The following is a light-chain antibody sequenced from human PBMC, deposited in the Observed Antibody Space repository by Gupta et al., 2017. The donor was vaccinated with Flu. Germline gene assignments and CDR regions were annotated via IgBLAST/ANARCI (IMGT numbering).Light chain of an antibody. CDR1: QSVSSRN. CDR3: QEYGTQSRT. J-gene: IGKJ1*01. Sequence: ATLSVCPAERATISCRDSQSVSSRNLAGYQQQHGEATRILIHGACSRATGIPDRARGSGSGTDFNLTISRLVAEDVAVEQGQEYGTQSRTFGQGTKVEIK. V-gene: IGKV3-20*01. CDR2: GAC.